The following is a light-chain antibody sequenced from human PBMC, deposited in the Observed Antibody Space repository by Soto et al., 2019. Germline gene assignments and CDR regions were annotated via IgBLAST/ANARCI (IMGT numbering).Light chain of an antibody. V-gene: IGKV1-9*01. J-gene: IGKJ1*01. CDR3: QQLSGYPWT. Sequence: DILLTQSPSFLFASIGDGVTFTCRASEGISSFLAWYQHTPGKAPKLLIYAASSLQSGVPSRFSGSGSGREFTLTISSLQPEDFATYYCQQLSGYPWTFGQGTKVDIK. CDR1: EGISSF. CDR2: AAS.